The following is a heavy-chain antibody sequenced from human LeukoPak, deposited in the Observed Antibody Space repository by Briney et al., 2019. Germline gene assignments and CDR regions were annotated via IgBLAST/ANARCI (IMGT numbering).Heavy chain of an antibody. D-gene: IGHD6-13*01. Sequence: GGSLRLSCAASGFTVSSNYMSWVRQAPGKGLEWVSVIYSGGSTYCADSVKGRFTISRDNSKNTLYLQMNSLRAEDTAVYYCARAAAAGTYFDYWGQGTLVTVSS. CDR2: IYSGGST. J-gene: IGHJ4*02. CDR1: GFTVSSNY. CDR3: ARAAAAGTYFDY. V-gene: IGHV3-53*01.